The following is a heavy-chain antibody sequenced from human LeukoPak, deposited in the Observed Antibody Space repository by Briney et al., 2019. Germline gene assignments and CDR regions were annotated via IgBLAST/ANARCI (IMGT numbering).Heavy chain of an antibody. V-gene: IGHV3-9*01. CDR3: AKAVPPEYSSSYLFDY. CDR2: ISWNSGSI. CDR1: GFTFDDYA. J-gene: IGHJ4*02. Sequence: GRSLRLSCAASGFTFDDYAMHWVRQAPGKGLEWVSGISWNSGSIGYAESVKGRFTISRDNAKNSLYLQMNSLRAEDTALYYCAKAVPPEYSSSYLFDYWGQGTLVTVSS. D-gene: IGHD6-6*01.